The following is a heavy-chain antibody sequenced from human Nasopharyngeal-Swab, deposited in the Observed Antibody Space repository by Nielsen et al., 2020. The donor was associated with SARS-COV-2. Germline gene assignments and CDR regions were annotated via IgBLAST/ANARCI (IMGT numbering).Heavy chain of an antibody. D-gene: IGHD3-10*01. CDR1: GYSFTNNW. CDR2: IYTGDCDT. J-gene: IGHJ6*02. CDR3: AKYVSPYYYGSGSYYNGMDV. Sequence: KVTCKGTGYSFTNNWIGWVRQMPGKGVELMGIIYTGDCDTKYRPCLQGQVTISADTSISTAYLQWSGLMASDTAMYFCAKYVSPYYYGSGSYYNGMDVWGQGTTVTVSS. V-gene: IGHV5-51*01.